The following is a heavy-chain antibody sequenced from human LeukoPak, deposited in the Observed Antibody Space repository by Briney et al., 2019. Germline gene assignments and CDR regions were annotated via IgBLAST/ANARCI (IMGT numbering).Heavy chain of an antibody. CDR2: IYYSGST. J-gene: IGHJ4*02. CDR1: GGSFSGYY. V-gene: IGHV4-59*01. D-gene: IGHD6-19*01. CDR3: ARAHGGSGWYLGDFDY. Sequence: TSETLSLTCAVYGGSFSGYYWSWIRQPPGKGLEWIGYIYYSGSTNYNPSLKSRVTISVDTSKNQFSLKLSSVTAADTAVYYCARAHGGSGWYLGDFDYWGQGTLVTVSS.